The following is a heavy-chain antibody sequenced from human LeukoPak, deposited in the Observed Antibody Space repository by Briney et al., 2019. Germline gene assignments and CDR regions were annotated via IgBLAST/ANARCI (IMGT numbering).Heavy chain of an antibody. V-gene: IGHV3-23*01. CDR3: AKDFAGHYDFWSGPRKGNDY. CDR2: ISGSGGST. CDR1: GFTFSSYA. Sequence: GGSLRLSCAASGFTFSSYAMSWVRQAPGKGLEWVSAISGSGGSTYYADSVKGRFTISRDNSKNTLYLQMNSLRAEDTAVYYCAKDFAGHYDFWSGPRKGNDYWGQGTLVTVSS. J-gene: IGHJ4*02. D-gene: IGHD3-3*01.